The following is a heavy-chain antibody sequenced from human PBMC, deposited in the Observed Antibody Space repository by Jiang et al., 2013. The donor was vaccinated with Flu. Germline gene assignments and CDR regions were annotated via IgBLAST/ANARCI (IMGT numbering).Heavy chain of an antibody. J-gene: IGHJ4*02. CDR3: ARWGDYQNYFDY. CDR1: GGTFSSYA. D-gene: IGHD2-2*01. Sequence: EVKKPGSSVKVSCKASGGTFSSYAISWVRQAPGQGLEWMGRIIPILGIANYAQKFQGRVTITADKSTSTAYMELSSLRSEDTAVYYCARWGDYQNYFDYWGQGTLVTVSS. CDR2: IIPILGIA. V-gene: IGHV1-69*04.